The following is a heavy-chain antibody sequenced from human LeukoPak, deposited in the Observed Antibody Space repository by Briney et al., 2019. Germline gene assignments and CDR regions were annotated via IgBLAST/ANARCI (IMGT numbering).Heavy chain of an antibody. CDR1: GVTFSSYG. D-gene: IGHD6-13*01. V-gene: IGHV3-33*01. CDR3: ARTAQLGFDY. CDR2: IWYDGSKK. Sequence: GGCLRLSCAASGVTFSSYGMHWGRQAPGKGLERVAVIWYDGSKKNYADSVKGRFTISRDNSKNTLYLQMNSLRAEDTAVYYCARTAQLGFDYWGQGTLVTVSS. J-gene: IGHJ4*02.